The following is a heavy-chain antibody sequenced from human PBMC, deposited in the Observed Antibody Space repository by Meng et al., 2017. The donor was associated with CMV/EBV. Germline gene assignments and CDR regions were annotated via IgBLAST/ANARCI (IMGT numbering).Heavy chain of an antibody. CDR2: IWYDGSNK. V-gene: IGHV3-33*06. CDR3: AKHHGYCSSTSCRSFDY. CDR1: GFTFSSYG. D-gene: IGHD2-2*01. Sequence: GESLKISCAASGFTFSSYGMHWVRQAPGKGLEWVAVIWYDGSNKYYADSVKGRFTISRDNSKNTLYLQMNSLRAEDTAVYYCAKHHGYCSSTSCRSFDYWGQGTLVTVSS. J-gene: IGHJ4*02.